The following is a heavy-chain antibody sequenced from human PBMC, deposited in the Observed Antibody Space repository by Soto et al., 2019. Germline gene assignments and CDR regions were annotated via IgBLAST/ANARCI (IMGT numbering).Heavy chain of an antibody. CDR3: ANGSWRGYCSDTNCYTINY. CDR2: MNPDSGNR. Sequence: ASVKVSCKTSGYTFTSYDINWVRQATGQGLEWMGWMNPDSGNRGYAQKFQGRVTMTTDTSISTAYMELSGLRSDDTAMYYCANGSWRGYCSDTNCYTINYGGQGTLVNVSP. V-gene: IGHV1-8*01. D-gene: IGHD2-2*02. J-gene: IGHJ4*02. CDR1: GYTFTSYD.